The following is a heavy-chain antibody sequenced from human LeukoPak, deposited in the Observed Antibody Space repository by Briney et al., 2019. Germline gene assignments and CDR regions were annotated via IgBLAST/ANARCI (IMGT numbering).Heavy chain of an antibody. D-gene: IGHD6-19*01. CDR3: AKIDSSGWLLFDY. V-gene: IGHV5-51*01. Sequence: GEPLEIFCKVSGYSFTSYWFGLVRQMLGKGLELMVIIYPGDSDTRYSPSFIDQLTISADNSISTTSLQWSVLKASHTAIYYSAKIDSSGWLLFDYWGQGTLVTVPS. CDR1: GYSFTSYW. CDR2: IYPGDSDT. J-gene: IGHJ4*02.